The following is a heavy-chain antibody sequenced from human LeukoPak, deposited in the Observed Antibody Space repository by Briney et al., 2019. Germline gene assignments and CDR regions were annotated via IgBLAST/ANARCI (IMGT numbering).Heavy chain of an antibody. V-gene: IGHV4-4*07. D-gene: IGHD4-11*01. CDR2: IYTSGST. J-gene: IGHJ4*02. CDR1: GYSISSGYY. Sequence: SETLSLTCAVSGYSISSGYYWGWIRQPAGKGLEWIGRIYTSGSTNYNPSLKSRVTMSVDTSKNQFSLKLSSVTAADTAVYYCARETDSNYGLFDYWGQGTLATVSS. CDR3: ARETDSNYGLFDY.